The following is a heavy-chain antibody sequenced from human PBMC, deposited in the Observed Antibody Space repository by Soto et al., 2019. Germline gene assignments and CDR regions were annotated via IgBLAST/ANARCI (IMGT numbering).Heavy chain of an antibody. CDR1: GGSISSYY. D-gene: IGHD3-22*01. V-gene: IGHV4-59*01. Sequence: ASETLSLTCTVSGGSISSYYWSWIRQPPGKGLEWIGYIYYSGSTSYNPSLKSRVTISVDTSKNQFSLKLSSVTAADTAVYYCARGSPAGDYYDSSGYPDYWGQGTLVTVSS. J-gene: IGHJ4*02. CDR3: ARGSPAGDYYDSSGYPDY. CDR2: IYYSGST.